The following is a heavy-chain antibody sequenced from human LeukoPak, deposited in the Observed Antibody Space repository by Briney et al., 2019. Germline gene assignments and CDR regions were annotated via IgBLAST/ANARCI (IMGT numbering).Heavy chain of an antibody. D-gene: IGHD2-15*01. V-gene: IGHV3-23*01. CDR1: GFTFSSYA. CDR2: ISGSGGST. J-gene: IGHJ4*02. Sequence: GGSLRLSCAASGFTFSSYATSWVRQAPGKGLEWVSAISGSGGSTYYADSVKGRFTISRDNSKNTLYLQMNSLRAEDTAVYYCAKSTVPDIVVVVAAPPDYWGQGTLVTVSS. CDR3: AKSTVPDIVVVVAAPPDY.